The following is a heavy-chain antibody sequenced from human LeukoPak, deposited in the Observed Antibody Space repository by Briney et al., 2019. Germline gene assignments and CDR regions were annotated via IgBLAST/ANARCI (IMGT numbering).Heavy chain of an antibody. Sequence: GGSPRLSCAASGFTFDDYAMHWVRQAPGKGLEWVSLISWDGGSTYYADSVKGRFTISRDNSKNSLYLQMNSLRAEDTALYYCAKDIGYSSSWYGMDVWGKGTTVTVSS. CDR2: ISWDGGST. V-gene: IGHV3-43D*04. J-gene: IGHJ6*04. CDR1: GFTFDDYA. CDR3: AKDIGYSSSWYGMDV. D-gene: IGHD6-13*01.